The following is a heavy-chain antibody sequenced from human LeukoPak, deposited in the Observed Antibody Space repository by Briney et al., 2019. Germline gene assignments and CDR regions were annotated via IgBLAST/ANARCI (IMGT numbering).Heavy chain of an antibody. J-gene: IGHJ4*02. Sequence: GGSLRLSCAASGFTFSSYSMNWVRQAPGKGLEWVSSISSSSSYIYYADSVKGRFTISRDNAKNPLYLQMNSLRAEDTAVYYCARDPASYYGSGRGGYFDYWGQGTLVTVSS. CDR1: GFTFSSYS. CDR3: ARDPASYYGSGRGGYFDY. CDR2: ISSSSSYI. D-gene: IGHD3-10*01. V-gene: IGHV3-21*01.